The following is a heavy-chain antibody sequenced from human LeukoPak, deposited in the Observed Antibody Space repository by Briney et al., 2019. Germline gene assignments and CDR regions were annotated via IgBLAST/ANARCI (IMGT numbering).Heavy chain of an antibody. CDR2: ISTYNGNT. D-gene: IGHD6-19*01. J-gene: IGHJ4*02. V-gene: IGHV1-18*01. CDR1: GYTFTTYA. CDR3: ARDGGRSSSGWFL. Sequence: ASVKVSCKASGYTFTTYAVSWVRQAPGQGLEWMGWISTYNGNTEYVKSLQGRVTMTRDTSTSTVYMELSSLRSEDTAVYYCARDGGRSSSGWFLWGQGTLVTVSS.